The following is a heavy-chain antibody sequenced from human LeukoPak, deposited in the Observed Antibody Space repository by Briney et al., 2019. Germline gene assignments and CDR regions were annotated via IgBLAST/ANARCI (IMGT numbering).Heavy chain of an antibody. J-gene: IGHJ3*02. CDR3: ARDGQQWLVNAFDI. CDR2: ISSSSSYI. D-gene: IGHD6-19*01. CDR1: GFTFSSYS. V-gene: IGHV3-21*01. Sequence: PGGSLRLSCAASGFTFSSYSMNWVRQAPGKGLEWVSSISSSSSYIYYADSVKGRFTISRDNAKNSLYLQMNSLRAEDTAVYYCARDGQQWLVNAFDIWGQGTMVTVSS.